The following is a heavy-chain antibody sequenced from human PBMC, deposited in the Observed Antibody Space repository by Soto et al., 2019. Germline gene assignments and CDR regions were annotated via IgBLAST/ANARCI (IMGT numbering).Heavy chain of an antibody. CDR2: IMPGSSHI. CDR3: ARRGPGTYFDY. Sequence: PGGSLRLSCAASGFTLSIYSMNWVRQAPGKGLEWVSYIMPGSSHIFYADSVKGRFTISRDNAKNSLYLQMNSLRAEDTAVYYCARRGPGTYFDYWGQGTLVTVSS. J-gene: IGHJ4*02. V-gene: IGHV3-48*01. D-gene: IGHD6-13*01. CDR1: GFTLSIYS.